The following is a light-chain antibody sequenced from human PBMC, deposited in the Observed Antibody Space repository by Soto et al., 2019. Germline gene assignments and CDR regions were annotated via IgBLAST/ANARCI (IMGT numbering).Light chain of an antibody. CDR3: SSYTSSSTPP. Sequence: QSALTQPASVSGSPGQSITISCTGTSSDVGGYNYVSWYQQHPGKAPKLMIYDVSNRPSGVSNRVSGSKSGNTASLTISGLQAEDEADDYCSSYTSSSTPPFGTGTTLTVL. V-gene: IGLV2-14*01. CDR2: DVS. CDR1: SSDVGGYNY. J-gene: IGLJ1*01.